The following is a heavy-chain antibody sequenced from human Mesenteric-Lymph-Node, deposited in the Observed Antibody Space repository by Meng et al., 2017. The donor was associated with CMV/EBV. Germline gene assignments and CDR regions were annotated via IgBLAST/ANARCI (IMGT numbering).Heavy chain of an antibody. CDR2: INHSGST. Sequence: QGQLQHWGGRLLTPSGTRSLSWAVDGWSFRGYYWSCIRQPQGKGLEGIWEINHSGSTNYNPSLKSRVTISVDTSKNQFSLKLSSVTAADTAVYYCARHQRWLKSEGGFNYWGQGTLVTVSS. CDR1: GWSFRGYY. D-gene: IGHD4-23*01. J-gene: IGHJ4*02. V-gene: IGHV4-34*01. CDR3: ARHQRWLKSEGGFNY.